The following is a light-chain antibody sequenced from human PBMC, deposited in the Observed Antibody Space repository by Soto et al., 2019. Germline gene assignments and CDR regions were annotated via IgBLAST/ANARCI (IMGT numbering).Light chain of an antibody. CDR1: SGHSSYA. CDR3: QTWGTGIHI. CDR2: LNNDGSH. Sequence: QLVLTQPPSASASLGASVNLTCTLSSGHSSYAIAWHQQPPDKGPRYLMKLNNDGSHSRGDGVPDRFSGSSSGAERYLTISSLQSDDEADYYCQTWGTGIHIFGGGTKLTVL. J-gene: IGLJ2*01. V-gene: IGLV4-69*01.